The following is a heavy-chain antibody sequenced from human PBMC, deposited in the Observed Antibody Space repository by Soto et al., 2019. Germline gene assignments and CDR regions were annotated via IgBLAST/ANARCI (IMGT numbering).Heavy chain of an antibody. Sequence: ASVKVSCKTSGYTFSSHYIHWVRQAPGQGLEWMGLINPSGGSTDYAQKFQGRLTMTRDTSTSTAYMELRSLRSDDTAVYYCARVSELNCSGGSCYDWFDPWGQGTLVTVSS. CDR1: GYTFSSHY. D-gene: IGHD2-15*01. V-gene: IGHV1-46*01. J-gene: IGHJ5*02. CDR2: INPSGGST. CDR3: ARVSELNCSGGSCYDWFDP.